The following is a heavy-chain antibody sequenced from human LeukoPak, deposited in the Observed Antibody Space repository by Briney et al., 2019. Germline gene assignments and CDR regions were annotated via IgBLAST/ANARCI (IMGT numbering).Heavy chain of an antibody. D-gene: IGHD5/OR15-5a*01. CDR1: GYTFTTYG. Sequence: ASVNVSCKASGYTFTTYGISWVRQAPGQGLDWMGWISAYNGNTNYAPKLQGRVTMTPDTSTSTAYMELRSLRSDDTAVYYCARGKASQSTNYFDYWGQGTLVTVSS. J-gene: IGHJ4*02. V-gene: IGHV1-18*01. CDR2: ISAYNGNT. CDR3: ARGKASQSTNYFDY.